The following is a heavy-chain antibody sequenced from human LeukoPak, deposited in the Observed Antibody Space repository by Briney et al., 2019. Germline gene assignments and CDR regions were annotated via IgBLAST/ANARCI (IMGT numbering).Heavy chain of an antibody. D-gene: IGHD3-3*01. Sequence: GRSLRLSCAASGLTFSSYAMSWVRQAPGEGLEWVSAISGSGGSTYYADSVKGRFTISRDNSKNTLYLQLNSLRAEDTAVYYRAKDPTRLIFGVVIPHSFDYWGQGTLVTVST. CDR3: AKDPTRLIFGVVIPHSFDY. J-gene: IGHJ4*02. CDR2: ISGSGGST. V-gene: IGHV3-23*01. CDR1: GLTFSSYA.